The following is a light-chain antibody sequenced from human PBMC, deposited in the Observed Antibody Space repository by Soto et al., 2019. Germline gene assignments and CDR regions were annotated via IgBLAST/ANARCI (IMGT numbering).Light chain of an antibody. V-gene: IGKV1-5*03. CDR1: QSISSW. CDR2: EAS. CDR3: QQYNTHWT. J-gene: IGKJ1*01. Sequence: DNQMTQSLSTLSASVGESVTITCRASQSISSWLAWYQQKPGKAPKLLIYEASSLASGVPSRFSGSGSGTEFTLTISSLQPDDFATYYCQQYNTHWTFGQGTTVDLK.